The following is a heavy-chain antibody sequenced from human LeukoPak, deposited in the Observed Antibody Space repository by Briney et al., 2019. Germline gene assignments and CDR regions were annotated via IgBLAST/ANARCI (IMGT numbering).Heavy chain of an antibody. J-gene: IGHJ6*02. CDR1: GGSFSGYY. CDR3: ARGLPPTPYYNGMDV. Sequence: PSETLSLTCAVYGGSFSGYYWSWIRQPPGKGLEWIGEINHSGSTNYNPSLKSRVTISVDTSKNQFSLKLSSVTAADTAVYYCARGLPPTPYYNGMDVWGQGTTVTVSS. V-gene: IGHV4-34*01. CDR2: INHSGST.